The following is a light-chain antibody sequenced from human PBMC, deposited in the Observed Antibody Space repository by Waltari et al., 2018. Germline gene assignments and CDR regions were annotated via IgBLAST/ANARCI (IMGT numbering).Light chain of an antibody. V-gene: IGKV3-15*01. CDR2: GAS. CDR3: QQYNNWPPEGT. J-gene: IGKJ1*01. CDR1: QSVSSN. Sequence: EIVMTQSPATLSVSPGEGATLSCRASQSVSSNLAWYQQKPGQAPRLLIYGASTRATDIPARFSGSGSGTEFTLTISSLQSEDFAVYYCQQYNNWPPEGTFGQGTKVEIK.